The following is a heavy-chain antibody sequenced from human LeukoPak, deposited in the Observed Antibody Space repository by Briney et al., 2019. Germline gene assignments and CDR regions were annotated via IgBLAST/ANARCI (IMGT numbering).Heavy chain of an antibody. CDR1: GYSISSGYY. CDR3: ARDNWNPDY. D-gene: IGHD1-20*01. CDR2: IYHSGST. J-gene: IGHJ4*02. V-gene: IGHV4-38-2*02. Sequence: SETLSLTCTVSGYSISSGYYWGWIRQPPGKGLEWIGSIYHSGSTYHNPSLKSQLILSVDTSKNQFSLKLSSVTAADTAVYYCARDNWNPDYWGQGTLVTVSS.